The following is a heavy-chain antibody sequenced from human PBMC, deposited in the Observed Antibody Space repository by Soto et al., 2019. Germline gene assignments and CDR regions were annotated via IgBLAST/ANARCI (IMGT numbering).Heavy chain of an antibody. D-gene: IGHD4-4*01. J-gene: IGHJ4*02. CDR3: ARAPTIVGRERHFDF. Sequence: ASVKVSCKASGYTFTSYYMHWVRQAPGQGLEWMGIINPSGGSTSYAQKFQGRVTMTRDTSISTAYMEVTRLRSDDTALYYCARAPTIVGRERHFDFWGQGSLVTVSS. CDR1: GYTFTSYY. CDR2: INPSGGST. V-gene: IGHV1-46*01.